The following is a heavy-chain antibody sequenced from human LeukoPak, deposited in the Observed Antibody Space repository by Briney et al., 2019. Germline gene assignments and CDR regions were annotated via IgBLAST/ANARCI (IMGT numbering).Heavy chain of an antibody. Sequence: ASVKVSCKVSGYTLTELSMHWVRQAPGKGLEWMGGFDPEDGETIYAQKFQGRVTMTEGTSTDTAYMELSSLRSEDTAVYYCARAEATVTTDAFDIWGQGTMVTVSS. CDR3: ARAEATVTTDAFDI. D-gene: IGHD4-17*01. J-gene: IGHJ3*02. CDR2: FDPEDGET. CDR1: GYTLTELS. V-gene: IGHV1-24*01.